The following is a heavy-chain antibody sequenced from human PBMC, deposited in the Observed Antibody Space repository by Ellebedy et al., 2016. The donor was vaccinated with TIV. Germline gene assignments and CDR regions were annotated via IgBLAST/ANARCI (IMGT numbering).Heavy chain of an antibody. CDR2: IDYSENR. V-gene: IGHV4-39*01. D-gene: IGHD3-10*01. CDR1: GDSISTSTYH. Sequence: MPSETLSLTCTVSGDSISTSTYHWGWMRHPPGKGLEWIASIDYSENRYYNPSLKSRVIISVDTSKNQFSLNLTSVTAADTAVYFCERGPDYWGQGMLVTVSS. CDR3: ERGPDY. J-gene: IGHJ4*02.